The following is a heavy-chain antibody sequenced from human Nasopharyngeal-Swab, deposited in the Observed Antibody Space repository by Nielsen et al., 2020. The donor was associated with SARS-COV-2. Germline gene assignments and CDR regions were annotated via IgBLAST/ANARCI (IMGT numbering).Heavy chain of an antibody. CDR1: GYTFTSYY. V-gene: IGHV1-46*01. J-gene: IGHJ4*02. CDR3: ARDRVAATPFGGPEWSFDY. Sequence: ASVKVSCKASGYTFTSYYMHWVRQAPGQGLEWMGIINPSGGSTSYAQKFQGRVTMTRDTSTSTVYVELSSLRSEDTAVYYCARDRVAATPFGGPEWSFDYWGQGTLVTVSS. CDR2: INPSGGST. D-gene: IGHD2-15*01.